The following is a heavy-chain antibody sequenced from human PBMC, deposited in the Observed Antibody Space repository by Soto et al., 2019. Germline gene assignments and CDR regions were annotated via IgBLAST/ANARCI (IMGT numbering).Heavy chain of an antibody. J-gene: IGHJ6*02. CDR2: SSNRDRST. Sequence: VQLVESGGGLVKPGGSPRLSCAASGFIFSDYYMTWIRQAPGKGLEWLSCSSNRDRSTYYADSVKDRFVVSKDNAKNLVYLQMNSLRAEDTTVYFCARAWKIEKFGVISLSKGLDVWGQGTTVTVSS. V-gene: IGHV3-11*01. CDR3: ARAWKIEKFGVISLSKGLDV. CDR1: GFIFSDYY. D-gene: IGHD3-3*01.